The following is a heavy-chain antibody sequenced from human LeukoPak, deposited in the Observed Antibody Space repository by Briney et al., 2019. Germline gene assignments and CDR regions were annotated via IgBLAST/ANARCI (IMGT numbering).Heavy chain of an antibody. CDR3: ARDLPNNRNYVGAY. CDR2: INPNSGGT. V-gene: IGHV1-2*02. J-gene: IGHJ4*02. CDR1: GYTFTGYY. D-gene: IGHD1-7*01. Sequence: ASVKVSCKASGYTFTGYYMHWVRQTPGQGLEWMGWINPNSGGTNYAQKFQGRVTMTRDTSISTAYMALSSLRSADTAVYFCARDLPNNRNYVGAYWGQGTLVTVSS.